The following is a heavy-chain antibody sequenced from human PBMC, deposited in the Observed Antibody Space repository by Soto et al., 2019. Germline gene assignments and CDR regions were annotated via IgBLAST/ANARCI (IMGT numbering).Heavy chain of an antibody. V-gene: IGHV3-23*01. CDR1: GFKFSNYA. Sequence: GGSLRLSCAASGFKFSNYAMSWVRQAPGKGLEWVSLISATGGGAYYADSVKGRFTISRDNSHNTLYLQVHSLTAEDTAVYYCAKDRRAGGYCAFYLDYWGQGAQVTVSS. J-gene: IGHJ4*02. CDR2: ISATGGGA. CDR3: AKDRRAGGYCAFYLDY. D-gene: IGHD2-15*01.